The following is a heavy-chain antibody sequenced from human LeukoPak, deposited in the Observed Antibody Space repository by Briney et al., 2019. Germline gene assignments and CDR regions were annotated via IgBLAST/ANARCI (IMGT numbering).Heavy chain of an antibody. CDR3: ARSSPDYYGSGSYLPDV. D-gene: IGHD3-10*01. CDR1: GGSFSGYY. V-gene: IGHV4-34*01. J-gene: IGHJ6*02. CDR2: INHSGST. Sequence: SETLSLTCAVYGGSFSGYYWSWIRQPPGKGLEWIGEINHSGSTNYNPSLKSRVTISVDTSKNQFSLKLSSVTAADTAVYYCARSSPDYYGSGSYLPDVWGQGTTVTVSS.